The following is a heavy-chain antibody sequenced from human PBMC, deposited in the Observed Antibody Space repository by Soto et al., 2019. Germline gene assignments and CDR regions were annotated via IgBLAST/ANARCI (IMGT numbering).Heavy chain of an antibody. V-gene: IGHV6-1*01. D-gene: IGHD4-4*01. Sequence: SQTLSLTCAISGDSVSTNRAAWNWIRQTPSRGLEWLGRTYYKSMWYNDYAVSVKSRIIINPDTSKNQCSLQLNSVTPEDTAVYCCARGGRNNFFGMDVWGQGTTVTVSS. CDR1: GDSVSTNRAA. J-gene: IGHJ6*02. CDR3: ARGGRNNFFGMDV. CDR2: TYYKSMWYN.